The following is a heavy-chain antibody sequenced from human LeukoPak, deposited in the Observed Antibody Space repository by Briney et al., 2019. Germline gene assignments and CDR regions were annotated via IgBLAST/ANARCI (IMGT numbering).Heavy chain of an antibody. CDR3: ARRRYYDSSGYYGDV. Sequence: GESLRISCKGSGYSFTSYWIGWVRQMPGKGLEWMGIIYPGDSDTTYSSSSQGQVTISADKSISTAYLQWSSLKASDTAMYYCARRRYYDSSGYYGDVWGQGTTVTVSS. CDR1: GYSFTSYW. J-gene: IGHJ6*02. CDR2: IYPGDSDT. D-gene: IGHD3-22*01. V-gene: IGHV5-51*01.